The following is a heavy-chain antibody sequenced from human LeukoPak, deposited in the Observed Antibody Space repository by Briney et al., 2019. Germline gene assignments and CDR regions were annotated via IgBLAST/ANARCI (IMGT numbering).Heavy chain of an antibody. CDR1: GYTFTDYY. CDR3: ATDPRTTVFGTFRYYYMDV. J-gene: IGHJ6*03. Sequence: ASVKVSCKTSGYTFTDYYIHWVRQAPGQGLEWMGWINPDSGYTNYAQKFQGRVTMTRATSINTAYMELSRLTSDDTAVYYCATDPRTTVFGTFRYYYMDVWGEGTTVAVSS. D-gene: IGHD3-3*01. V-gene: IGHV1-2*02. CDR2: INPDSGYT.